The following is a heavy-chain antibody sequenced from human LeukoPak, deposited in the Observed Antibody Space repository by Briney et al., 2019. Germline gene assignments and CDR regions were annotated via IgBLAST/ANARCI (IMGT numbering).Heavy chain of an antibody. CDR1: GGTFSSYA. V-gene: IGHV1-69*05. CDR2: IIPIFGTA. D-gene: IGHD2-2*02. Sequence: GASVKVSCKASGGTFSSYAISWVRQAPGQGLEWMGRIIPIFGTANYAQKFQGRVTITTDESTSTAYMELSSLRSEDTAVYYCATPTPYCSSTCCYSQYAFDIWGQGTMVTVSS. J-gene: IGHJ3*02. CDR3: ATPTPYCSSTCCYSQYAFDI.